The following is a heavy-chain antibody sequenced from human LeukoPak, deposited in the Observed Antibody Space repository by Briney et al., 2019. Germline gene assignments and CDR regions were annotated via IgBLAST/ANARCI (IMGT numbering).Heavy chain of an antibody. J-gene: IGHJ4*02. CDR1: GGSIGSGSYY. CDR3: SAEPQDCYDSSGYSDY. Sequence: SQTLALTGTVPGGSIGSGSYYWSWMRQPAGKGLEWIGRIYTSGSTNYNPSLNSRVTISVDTSKNQFSLKLSSVTAADTAVYYCSAEPQDCYDSSGYSDYWGQGTLVTVSS. V-gene: IGHV4-61*02. D-gene: IGHD3-22*01. CDR2: IYTSGST.